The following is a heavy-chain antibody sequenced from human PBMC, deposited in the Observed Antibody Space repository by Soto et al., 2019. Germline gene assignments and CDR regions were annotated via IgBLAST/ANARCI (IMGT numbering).Heavy chain of an antibody. CDR3: ARPVHSSSWYAAFDI. CDR2: IYPGDSDT. D-gene: IGHD6-13*01. V-gene: IGHV5-51*01. Sequence: GESLKISCKGSGYSFTSYWIGWVRQMPGKGLEWMGIIYPGDSDTRYSPSFQGQVTISADKSISTAYLQWSSLKASDTAMYYCARPVHSSSWYAAFDIWGQGTMVTVSS. J-gene: IGHJ3*02. CDR1: GYSFTSYW.